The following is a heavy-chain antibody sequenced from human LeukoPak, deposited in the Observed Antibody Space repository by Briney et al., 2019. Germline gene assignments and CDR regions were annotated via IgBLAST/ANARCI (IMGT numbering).Heavy chain of an antibody. J-gene: IGHJ4*02. CDR2: IHYLGRT. V-gene: IGHV4-59*03. CDR3: AKYFDGRALDY. CDR1: GGSISGYY. D-gene: IGHD3-9*01. Sequence: SETLSLTCTVSGGSISGYYWTWIRQPPGKGLERIGFIHYLGRTSYNSSLRSRVTISVDTSKNQFSLRLHSVTAADTAVYYCAKYFDGRALDYWGQGALVTVSS.